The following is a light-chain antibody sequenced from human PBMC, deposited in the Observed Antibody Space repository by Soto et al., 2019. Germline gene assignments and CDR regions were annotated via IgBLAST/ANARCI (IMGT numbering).Light chain of an antibody. CDR1: RSILSPSTNQNY. J-gene: IGKJ1*01. CDR2: WAS. CDR3: QQYLSAPPET. V-gene: IGKV4-1*01. Sequence: DIVMTQSPDSLIVSLGERATINCKSSRSILSPSTNQNYLAWYQQKPGQPPKLLIYWASTRESGVPDRFSGSGAGTDFTLTISSLQAEDVAVYYCQQYLSAPPETFGQGTKVEI.